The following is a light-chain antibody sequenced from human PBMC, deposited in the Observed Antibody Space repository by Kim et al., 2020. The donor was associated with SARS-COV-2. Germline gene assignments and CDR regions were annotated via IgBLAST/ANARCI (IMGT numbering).Light chain of an antibody. J-gene: IGLJ3*02. V-gene: IGLV10-54*01. CDR1: IKDVSNEA. CDR2: RNN. CDR3: SAWDSSLSAWV. Sequence: QTAQLTCPGTIKDVSNEAATWLQQHPGHPPKLLSSRNNNRPSGISERFSASRSGDTASLTITGLQPEDEADDCCSAWDSSLSAWVFGGGTQLTVL.